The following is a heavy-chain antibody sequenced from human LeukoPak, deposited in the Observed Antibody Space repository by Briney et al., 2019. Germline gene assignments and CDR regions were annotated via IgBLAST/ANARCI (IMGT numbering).Heavy chain of an antibody. J-gene: IGHJ6*02. CDR3: ARFKGDQSYYYYGMDV. D-gene: IGHD2-2*01. V-gene: IGHV4-59*12. Sequence: SETPSLTCTVSGGSISSYYWSWIRQPPGKGLEWIGYIYYSGSTNYNPSLKSRVTISVDTSKNQFSLKLSSVTAADTAVYYCARFKGDQSYYYYGMDVWGQGTTVTVSS. CDR1: GGSISSYY. CDR2: IYYSGST.